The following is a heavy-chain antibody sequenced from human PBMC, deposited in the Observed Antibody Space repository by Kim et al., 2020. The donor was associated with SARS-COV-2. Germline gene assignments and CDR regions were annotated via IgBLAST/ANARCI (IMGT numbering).Heavy chain of an antibody. CDR3: ARRTIAAAGTAYFDY. D-gene: IGHD6-13*01. Sequence: PSLKSRVTISVDTSKNQFSLKLSSVTAADTAVYYCARRTIAAAGTAYFDYWGQGTLVTVSS. V-gene: IGHV4-34*01. J-gene: IGHJ4*02.